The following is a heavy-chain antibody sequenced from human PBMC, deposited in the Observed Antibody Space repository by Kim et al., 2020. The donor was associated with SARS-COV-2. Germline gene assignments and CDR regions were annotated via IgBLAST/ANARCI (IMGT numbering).Heavy chain of an antibody. V-gene: IGHV4-59*01. J-gene: IGHJ3*02. D-gene: IGHD4-17*01. Sequence: SETLSLTCTVSGGSISSYYWSWIRQPPGKGLEWIGYIYYSGSTNYNPSLKSRVTISVDTSKNQFSLKLSSVTAADTAVYYCAREGADGDYGAGLDAFDIWGQGTMVTVSS. CDR3: AREGADGDYGAGLDAFDI. CDR2: IYYSGST. CDR1: GGSISSYY.